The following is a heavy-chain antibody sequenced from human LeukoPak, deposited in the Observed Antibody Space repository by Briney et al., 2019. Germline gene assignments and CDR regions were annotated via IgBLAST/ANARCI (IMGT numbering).Heavy chain of an antibody. Sequence: RGSLRLSCAASEFTFSSYWMSWVRQAPGKGLEWVASIKQDGSEKYYVDSVKGRVTISRDNANNSLYLQMNSLRAEDTAVYYCARVFGAGYSDYWGQGTLVTVSS. CDR3: ARVFGAGYSDY. CDR1: EFTFSSYW. D-gene: IGHD4/OR15-4a*01. J-gene: IGHJ4*02. V-gene: IGHV3-7*01. CDR2: IKQDGSEK.